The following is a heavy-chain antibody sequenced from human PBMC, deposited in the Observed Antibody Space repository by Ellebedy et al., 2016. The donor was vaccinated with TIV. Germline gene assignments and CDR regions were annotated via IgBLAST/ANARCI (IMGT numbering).Heavy chain of an antibody. J-gene: IGHJ4*02. CDR3: AGRAYNWNDGSLFDY. D-gene: IGHD1-1*01. V-gene: IGHV3-7*03. Sequence: GGSLRLSCAASGFTFSSYSMNWVRQAPGKGLEWVANIKQDGSEKYYVDSVKGRFTISRDNAKNPLYLQMNSLRAEDTAVYYCAGRAYNWNDGSLFDYWGQGTLVTVSS. CDR2: IKQDGSEK. CDR1: GFTFSSYS.